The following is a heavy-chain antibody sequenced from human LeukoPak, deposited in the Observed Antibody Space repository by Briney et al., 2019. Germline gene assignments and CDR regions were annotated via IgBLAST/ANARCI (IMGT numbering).Heavy chain of an antibody. D-gene: IGHD2-15*01. V-gene: IGHV1-2*02. J-gene: IGHJ4*02. Sequence: ASVKVSCKASGYTFTGYYMHWVRQAPGQGLEWMGWINPNSGGANYAQKFQGRVNMTRDTSISTAYMELSRLTSDDTAVYYCARDYPKGCSGGSCYSVLDYWGQGTLVTVSS. CDR3: ARDYPKGCSGGSCYSVLDY. CDR2: INPNSGGA. CDR1: GYTFTGYY.